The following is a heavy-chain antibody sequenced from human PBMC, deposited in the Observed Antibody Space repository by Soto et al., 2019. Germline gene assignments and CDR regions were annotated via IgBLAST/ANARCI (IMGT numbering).Heavy chain of an antibody. CDR2: IHYSGST. CDR3: ARTSDIVVVPGAPYYFDY. Sequence: PSETLSLTCTVSGGSISSYYWSWIRQPPGKGLEWIGYIHYSGSTNYNPSLKSRVTISVDTSKNQFSLKLSSVTAADTAVYYCARTSDIVVVPGAPYYFDYWGQGTLVTVSS. V-gene: IGHV4-59*08. J-gene: IGHJ4*02. D-gene: IGHD2-2*01. CDR1: GGSISSYY.